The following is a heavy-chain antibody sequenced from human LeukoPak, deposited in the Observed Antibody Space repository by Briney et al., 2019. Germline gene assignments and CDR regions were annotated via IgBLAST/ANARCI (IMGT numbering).Heavy chain of an antibody. CDR1: GGSISSYY. D-gene: IGHD1-26*01. Sequence: SETLSLTCTVSGGSISSYYWNWIRLPPGKGLEWIGYIYSSGSTIYNPSLKSRVTISIDTSRNQFSLRLSSVTAADAAVYYCARGADYYYYYMDVWGKGTTVTVSS. V-gene: IGHV4-59*01. J-gene: IGHJ6*03. CDR2: IYSSGST. CDR3: ARGADYYYYYMDV.